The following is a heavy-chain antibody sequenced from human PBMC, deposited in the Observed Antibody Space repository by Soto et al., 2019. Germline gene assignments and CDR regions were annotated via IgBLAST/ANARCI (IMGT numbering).Heavy chain of an antibody. CDR3: ARDSSGYYGSGSYNWFDP. D-gene: IGHD3-10*01. Sequence: SETLSLTCTASGGSISSGDYYWSWIRQPPGKGLEWIGYIYYSGSTYYNPSLKSRVTISVDTSKNQFSLKLSSVTAADTAVYYCARDSSGYYGSGSYNWFDPWGQGTLVTVSS. CDR2: IYYSGST. V-gene: IGHV4-30-4*01. J-gene: IGHJ5*02. CDR1: GGSISSGDYY.